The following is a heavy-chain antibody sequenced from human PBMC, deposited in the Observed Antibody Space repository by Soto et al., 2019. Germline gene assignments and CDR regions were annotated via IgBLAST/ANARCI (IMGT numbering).Heavy chain of an antibody. CDR2: ISYDGSNK. CDR1: GFTFSSYG. CDR3: AKDVEALARVGGMDV. V-gene: IGHV3-30*18. D-gene: IGHD6-6*01. J-gene: IGHJ6*02. Sequence: GGYLRLSCAASGFTFSSYGMHWVRQAPGKGLEWVAVISYDGSNKYYADSVKGRFTISRDNSKNTLYLQMNSLRAEDTAVYYCAKDVEALARVGGMDVWGQGTTVTVSS.